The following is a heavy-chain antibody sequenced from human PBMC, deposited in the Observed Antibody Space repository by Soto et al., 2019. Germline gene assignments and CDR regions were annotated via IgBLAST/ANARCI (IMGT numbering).Heavy chain of an antibody. V-gene: IGHV3-30-3*01. CDR1: GFPFSSFI. J-gene: IGHJ4*02. D-gene: IGHD5-12*01. CDR2: ISNDGNNQ. Sequence: PGGSLRLSCAASGFPFSSFIMHWVRQAPGKGLEWVAVISNDGNNQNYADSVKGRLTISRDNSLSTLYLQLSSLRPDDTAVYYCAIGRDPYHYNYWGRGTLVTVSS. CDR3: AIGRDPYHYNY.